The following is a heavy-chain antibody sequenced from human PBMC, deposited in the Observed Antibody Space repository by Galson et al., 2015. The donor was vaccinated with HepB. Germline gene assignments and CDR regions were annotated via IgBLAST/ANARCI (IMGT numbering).Heavy chain of an antibody. D-gene: IGHD3-10*01. CDR3: ASTLWDPYYYYYYYMDV. CDR1: GFTFSSYG. V-gene: IGHV3-33*01. Sequence: SLRLSCAASGFTFSSYGMHWVRQAPGKGLEWVAVIWYDGSNKYYADSVKGRFTISRDNSKNTLYLQMNSLRAEDTAMYYCASTLWDPYYYYYYYMDVWGKGTTVTVSS. J-gene: IGHJ6*03. CDR2: IWYDGSNK.